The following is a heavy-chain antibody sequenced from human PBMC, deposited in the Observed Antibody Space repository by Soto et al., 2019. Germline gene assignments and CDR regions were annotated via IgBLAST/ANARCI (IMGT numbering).Heavy chain of an antibody. J-gene: IGHJ4*02. CDR2: ISSSGGST. CDR3: SKGWGEY. V-gene: IGHV3-23*01. D-gene: IGHD7-27*01. Sequence: EVQLLESGGGLVQPGGSLRLSCAASGFTFSSYTMSWVRQGPGKGLEWVSGISSSGGSTVYADSVKGRFTISRDNFQNPLYLQMNSLRAEYTAVYYCSKGWGEYWGQGTPVTVSS. CDR1: GFTFSSYT.